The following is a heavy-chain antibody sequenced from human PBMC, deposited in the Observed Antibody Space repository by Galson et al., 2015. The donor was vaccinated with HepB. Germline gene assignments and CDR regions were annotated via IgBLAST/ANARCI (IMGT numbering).Heavy chain of an antibody. CDR2: IYYSGST. CDR3: ARDPDGEDAFDI. V-gene: IGHV4-59*01. Sequence: TLSLTCTVSGGSISSYYWSWIRQPPGKGLEWIGYIYYSGSTNYNPSLKSRVTISVDTSKNQFSLKLSSVTAADTAVYYCARDPDGEDAFDIWGQGTMVTVSS. D-gene: IGHD4-17*01. CDR1: GGSISSYY. J-gene: IGHJ3*02.